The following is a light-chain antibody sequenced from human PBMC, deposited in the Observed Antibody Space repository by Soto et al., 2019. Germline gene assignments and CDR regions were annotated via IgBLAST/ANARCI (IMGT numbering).Light chain of an antibody. CDR2: VVG. CDR1: GIDVGSYNL. Sequence: QSVLTQPASVSGSPGQSITISCTWTGIDVGSYNLASGYQHPPGKAPKLMIYVVGKRPSGVSIRFSGSKSGNTASLTISGLQAEDEADYYCCSYAGSGTPYVFGTGTKVTVL. CDR3: CSYAGSGTPYV. J-gene: IGLJ1*01. V-gene: IGLV2-23*02.